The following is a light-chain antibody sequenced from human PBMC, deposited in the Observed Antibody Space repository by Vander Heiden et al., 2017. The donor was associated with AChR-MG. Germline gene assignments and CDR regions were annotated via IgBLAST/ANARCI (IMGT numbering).Light chain of an antibody. CDR2: AAS. Sequence: DIQMTKSPSSLSASVGDRVTITCRASQSISSYLNWYQQKPGKAPKLLIYAASSLQSGVPSRCSGSGSGTDFTLTISSLQPEDFATYYCQQGYSTLTFGQGTRLEIK. CDR3: QQGYSTLT. CDR1: QSISSY. V-gene: IGKV1-39*01. J-gene: IGKJ5*01.